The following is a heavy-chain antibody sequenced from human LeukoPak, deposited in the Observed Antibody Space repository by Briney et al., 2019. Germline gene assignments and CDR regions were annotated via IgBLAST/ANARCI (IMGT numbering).Heavy chain of an antibody. J-gene: IGHJ4*02. CDR1: GFTFSSYG. V-gene: IGHV3-23*01. CDR2: ISGSGGST. Sequence: PGGSLRLSCAASGFTFSSYGMSWVRQAPGKGLEWVSAISGSGGSTYYADSVKGRFTISRDNSKNTLYLQMNGLRAEDTAVYYCARARMATFDYWGQGTLVTVSS. CDR3: ARARMATFDY. D-gene: IGHD5-24*01.